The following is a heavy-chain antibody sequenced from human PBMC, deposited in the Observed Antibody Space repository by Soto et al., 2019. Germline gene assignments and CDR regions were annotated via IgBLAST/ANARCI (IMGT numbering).Heavy chain of an antibody. CDR1: GGSLSGYY. J-gene: IGHJ3*01. D-gene: IGHD3-3*01. CDR2: IDHSGRT. CDR3: ARWPTFGLVLTSTTFDL. V-gene: IGHV4-34*01. Sequence: QVQLQQWGAGLLKPSETLSLTCAVYGGSLSGYYWSWIRQSPGEGLEWIGEIDHSGRTKYNPSLKSRVTISVDTSKNQFSLRLSSVTAADTAMYYCARWPTFGLVLTSTTFDLWGPGTEVAVSS.